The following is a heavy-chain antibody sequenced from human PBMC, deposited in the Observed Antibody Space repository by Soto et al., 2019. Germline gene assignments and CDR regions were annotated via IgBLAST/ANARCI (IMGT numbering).Heavy chain of an antibody. CDR3: AKDQGVYSSGWYAAWYFDV. D-gene: IGHD6-19*01. Sequence: EVQLVESGGGLVQPGRSLRLSCAASGFTFDDYAMHWVRQAPGKGLEWVSGISWNSGSIGYADSVKGRFTISRDNAKNSLYLQMNSLRAEDTAIYYCAKDQGVYSSGWYAAWYFDVWGRGTLVTVSS. CDR1: GFTFDDYA. J-gene: IGHJ2*01. CDR2: ISWNSGSI. V-gene: IGHV3-9*01.